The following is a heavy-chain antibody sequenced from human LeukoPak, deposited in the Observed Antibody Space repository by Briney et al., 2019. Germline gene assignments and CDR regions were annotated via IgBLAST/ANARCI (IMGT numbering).Heavy chain of an antibody. CDR2: IYNSGSS. CDR1: GVSISSTSHA. Sequence: SETLSLTCTVSGVSISSTSHAWGWSRQPPGKGLEWLGNIYNSGSSNYSPSLRSRVSISVDTSKNQFSLRLRSVTAADTAVYYCGQDTHLESWGQGILVTVFS. V-gene: IGHV4-39*01. J-gene: IGHJ4*02. CDR3: GQDTHLES.